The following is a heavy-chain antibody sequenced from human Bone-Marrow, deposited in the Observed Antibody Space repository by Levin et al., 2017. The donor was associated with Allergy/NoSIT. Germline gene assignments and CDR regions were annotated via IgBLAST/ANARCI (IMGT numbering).Heavy chain of an antibody. V-gene: IGHV4-39*01. CDR1: GGSISNRNYN. Sequence: NPSETLSLTCSVSGGSISNRNYNWGWIRQPPGKGLEWIGSIYHVGTPTDPSLRSRLTISVDTSKNQFSLILSSVTAADTAVYYCARSSCSGGSCYSGWFDPWGQGTLVTVSS. D-gene: IGHD2-15*01. CDR3: ARSSCSGGSCYSGWFDP. CDR2: IYHVGTP. J-gene: IGHJ5*02.